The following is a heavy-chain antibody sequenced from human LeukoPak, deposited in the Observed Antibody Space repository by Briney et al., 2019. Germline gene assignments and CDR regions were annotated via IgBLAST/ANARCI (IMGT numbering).Heavy chain of an antibody. V-gene: IGHV3-11*06. CDR2: ISGSGSDT. Sequence: GGSLRLSCAASGFIFSDYYMTWIRRAPGKGVEWRSYISGSGSDTNYADSVKGRFTTSRDNAKNSLYLQMNSLRAEDTAVYYCARVGSIAAAGTPDYWGQGTLVTVSS. CDR3: ARVGSIAAAGTPDY. D-gene: IGHD6-13*01. CDR1: GFIFSDYY. J-gene: IGHJ4*02.